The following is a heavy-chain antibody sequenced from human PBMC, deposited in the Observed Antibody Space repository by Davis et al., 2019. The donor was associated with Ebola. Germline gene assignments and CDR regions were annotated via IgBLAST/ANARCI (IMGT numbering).Heavy chain of an antibody. CDR3: ASAYWDIVLMVYAEY. CDR2: ISSSSSTI. J-gene: IGHJ4*02. D-gene: IGHD2-8*01. Sequence: GESLKISCAASGFTFSSYSMNWVRQAPGKGLEWVSYISSSSSTIYYADSVKGRFTISRDNAKNSLYLQMNSLRDEDTAVYYCASAYWDIVLMVYAEYWGQGTLVTVSS. V-gene: IGHV3-48*02. CDR1: GFTFSSYS.